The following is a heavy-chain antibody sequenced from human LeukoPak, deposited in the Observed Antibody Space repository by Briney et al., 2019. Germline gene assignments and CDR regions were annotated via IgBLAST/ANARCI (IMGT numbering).Heavy chain of an antibody. CDR1: GFTFGNHG. D-gene: IGHD5/OR15-5a*01. Sequence: PGRSLRLSCTASGFTFGNHGMHWVRQAPGKGLEWVAVIWYDGSNKYYADSVKGRFTISRDNSKNTPYLQMNSLRAEDTAIYYCVRDILSSYLDYWGQGTLVAVSS. J-gene: IGHJ4*02. CDR3: VRDILSSYLDY. V-gene: IGHV3-33*01. CDR2: IWYDGSNK.